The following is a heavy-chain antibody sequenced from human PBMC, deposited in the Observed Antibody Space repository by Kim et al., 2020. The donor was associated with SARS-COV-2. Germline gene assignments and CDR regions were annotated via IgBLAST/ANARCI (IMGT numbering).Heavy chain of an antibody. CDR2: LNNGGTSS. D-gene: IGHD1-1*01. V-gene: IGHV3-74*01. Sequence: GGSLRLSCTASGVSVTTYWMHWVRQVPGKGLQWVSRLNNGGTSSTYADFVKGRFAISRDNLKATLYLRMTGLRAEDTAVYFCARGGVTGSLLDYWGQGTLVTVSS. J-gene: IGHJ4*02. CDR1: GVSVTTYW. CDR3: ARGGVTGSLLDY.